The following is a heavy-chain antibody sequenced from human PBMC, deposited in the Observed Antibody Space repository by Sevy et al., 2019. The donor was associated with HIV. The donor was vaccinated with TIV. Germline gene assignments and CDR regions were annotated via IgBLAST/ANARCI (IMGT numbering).Heavy chain of an antibody. CDR2: IYYSGTT. V-gene: IGHV4-39*01. CDR3: ARQRGAWYEYDASDV. D-gene: IGHD1-26*01. J-gene: IGHJ3*01. Sequence: SETLSLTCTVSDVSISSGTNYWGWIRQPPGKGLEWIGSIYYSGTTYYNPSLKSRVTMSADTSMNQFSLKLSSVTVADTAVYYCARQRGAWYEYDASDVWGQGTMVTVSS. CDR1: DVSISSGTNY.